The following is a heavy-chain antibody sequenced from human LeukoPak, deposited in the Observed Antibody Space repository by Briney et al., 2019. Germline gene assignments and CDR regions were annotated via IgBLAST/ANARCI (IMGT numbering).Heavy chain of an antibody. CDR2: IKQDRSEK. CDR1: GFTFSNYW. CDR3: ARLREIPVFGVVTKSTSYFDY. J-gene: IGHJ4*02. D-gene: IGHD3-3*01. Sequence: GGSLRLSCAASGFTFSNYWMGWVRQAPGKGLELVANIKQDRSEKYYVDSVKGRFTISRDNAKNSLYLQMNSLRAEDTAVYYCARLREIPVFGVVTKSTSYFDYWGQGTLVTVSS. V-gene: IGHV3-7*01.